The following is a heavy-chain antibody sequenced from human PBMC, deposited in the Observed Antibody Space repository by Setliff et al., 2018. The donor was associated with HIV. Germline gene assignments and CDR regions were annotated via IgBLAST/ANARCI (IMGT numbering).Heavy chain of an antibody. CDR2: IFISGST. D-gene: IGHD3-9*01. J-gene: IGHJ4*02. Sequence: SETLSLTCTVSSGSITTGIYHWNWIRQPAGKGLEWIGRIFISGSTNYNPSLKSRVTISVDTSKNQFSLNLSSVTAADTAVYYCARLLEGPDYSSDFRYFDWFPDVWGQGTLVTVSS. V-gene: IGHV4-61*02. CDR3: ARLLEGPDYSSDFRYFDWFPDV. CDR1: SGSITTGIYH.